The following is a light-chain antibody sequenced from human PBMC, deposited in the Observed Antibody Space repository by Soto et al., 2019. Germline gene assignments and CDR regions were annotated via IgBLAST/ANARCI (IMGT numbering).Light chain of an antibody. CDR3: QQYNNWPIT. V-gene: IGKV3-11*01. Sequence: EIVLTQSPATLSLSPGERATLSCKTSQSVSNYLAWYQQKPGQAPRLLMYDASNRATGIPAKFSGSGSGTDFTLTINSLEAEDFAVYYCQQYNNWPITFGQGTRLEIK. CDR2: DAS. J-gene: IGKJ5*01. CDR1: QSVSNY.